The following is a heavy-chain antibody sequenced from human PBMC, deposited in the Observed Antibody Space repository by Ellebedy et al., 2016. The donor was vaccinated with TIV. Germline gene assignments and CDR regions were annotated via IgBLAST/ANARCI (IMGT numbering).Heavy chain of an antibody. CDR1: GGTFNKYA. CDR3: ARGRGYNYGYPTEGGLFDS. Sequence: ASVKVSXXTSGGTFNKYAISWVRQAPGQGLEWMGGIVAIFSTVKHAQKFQGRVTITADEGTRTAYMERSSLRSEDTAVYYCARGRGYNYGYPTEGGLFDSWGQGTLVTVSS. CDR2: IVAIFSTV. J-gene: IGHJ4*02. D-gene: IGHD5-18*01. V-gene: IGHV1-69*13.